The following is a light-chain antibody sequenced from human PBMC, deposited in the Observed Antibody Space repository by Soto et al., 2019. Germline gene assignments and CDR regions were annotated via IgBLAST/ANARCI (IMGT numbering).Light chain of an antibody. CDR1: QSISSY. V-gene: IGKV3-11*01. Sequence: EIVLTQSPATLSLSPGERATLSCRASQSISSYLAWYQQKPGQAPRLRIYDASNRATGIPARFSGSGSGTDFTLTISSVEPEDCAVYYCQQRSNWPPITFGQGTRLEIK. CDR2: DAS. CDR3: QQRSNWPPIT. J-gene: IGKJ5*01.